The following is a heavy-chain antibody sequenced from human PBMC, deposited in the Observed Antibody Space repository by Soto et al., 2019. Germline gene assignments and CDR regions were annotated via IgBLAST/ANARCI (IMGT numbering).Heavy chain of an antibody. CDR1: GLTCSSYA. V-gene: IGHV3-23*01. D-gene: IGHD5-18*01. J-gene: IGHJ5*02. Sequence: GGSLRHSWAASGLTCSSYAMSWVRQATGKGLEWVSAISGSGGSTYYADSVKGRFTISRDNSKNTLYLQMNSLRAEDTAVYYCAKDHSYGQVRWFDPWGQGTLVTVSS. CDR2: ISGSGGST. CDR3: AKDHSYGQVRWFDP.